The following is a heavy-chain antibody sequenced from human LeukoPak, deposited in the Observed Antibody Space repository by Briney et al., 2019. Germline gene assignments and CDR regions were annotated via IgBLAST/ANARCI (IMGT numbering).Heavy chain of an antibody. Sequence: GRSLRLSCAASGFTFDDYAMHWVRQAPGKGLEWVSGISWNSGSIGYADSVKGRFTISRDSAKNSLYLQMNSLRAEDTALYYCAKEGLRYFDWLLYGGGDFDCWGQGTLVTVSS. CDR2: ISWNSGSI. CDR1: GFTFDDYA. J-gene: IGHJ4*02. D-gene: IGHD3-9*01. CDR3: AKEGLRYFDWLLYGGGDFDC. V-gene: IGHV3-9*01.